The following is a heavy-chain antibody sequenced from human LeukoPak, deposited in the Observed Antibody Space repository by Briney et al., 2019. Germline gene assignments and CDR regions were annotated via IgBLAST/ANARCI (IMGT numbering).Heavy chain of an antibody. CDR1: GYTFTGYY. D-gene: IGHD2-15*01. V-gene: IGHV1-2*02. J-gene: IGHJ4*02. CDR3: ARVYARYCSGGSCYSWLGY. Sequence: ASVKVSCKASGYTFTGYYMHWVRQAPGQGLEWMGWINPNSGGTNYAQKFQGRVTMTRDTSISTAYMELGRLRSDDTAVYYCARVYARYCSGGSCYSWLGYWGQGTLVTVSS. CDR2: INPNSGGT.